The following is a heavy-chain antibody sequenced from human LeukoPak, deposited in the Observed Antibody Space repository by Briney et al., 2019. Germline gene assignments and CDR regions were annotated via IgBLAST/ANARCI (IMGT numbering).Heavy chain of an antibody. J-gene: IGHJ4*02. Sequence: PGGSLRLSCTASGFIFRSHWMSWVRQVPGKGLERVANIKEDGNEKNYVDSVKGRFTISRDNAKDSMYLQMNSLRVEDTAIYFCARETFTGYGVDYWGQGTLVTVFS. CDR2: IKEDGNEK. V-gene: IGHV3-7*03. D-gene: IGHD4-17*01. CDR3: ARETFTGYGVDY. CDR1: GFIFRSHW.